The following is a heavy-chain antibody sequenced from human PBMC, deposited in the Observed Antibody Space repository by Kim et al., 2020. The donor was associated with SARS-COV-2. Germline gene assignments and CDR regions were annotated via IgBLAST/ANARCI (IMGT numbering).Heavy chain of an antibody. J-gene: IGHJ4*02. CDR2: ISYDGSNK. CDR3: AKDHSGYYGDDVGY. CDR1: GFTFSSYG. D-gene: IGHD4-17*01. V-gene: IGHV3-30*18. Sequence: GGSLRLSCAASGFTFSSYGMHWVRQAPGKGLEWVAVISYDGSNKYYADSVKGRFTISRDNSKNTLYLQMNSLRAEDTAVYYCAKDHSGYYGDDVGYWGQGTLVTVSS.